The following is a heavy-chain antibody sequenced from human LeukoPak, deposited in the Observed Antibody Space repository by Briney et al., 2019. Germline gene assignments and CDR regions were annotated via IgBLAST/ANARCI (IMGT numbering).Heavy chain of an antibody. D-gene: IGHD5-12*01. J-gene: IGHJ3*02. CDR2: ISTNTGNP. V-gene: IGHV7-4-1*02. Sequence: ASVRVSCTASGYTFTSYAMNWVRQAPGQGLEWVGWISTNTGNPTYAQGFTGRFVFSLDTSVSTAYLQISSLKAEDTAVYYCARLYSGYDSDAFDIWGQGTMVTVSS. CDR1: GYTFTSYA. CDR3: ARLYSGYDSDAFDI.